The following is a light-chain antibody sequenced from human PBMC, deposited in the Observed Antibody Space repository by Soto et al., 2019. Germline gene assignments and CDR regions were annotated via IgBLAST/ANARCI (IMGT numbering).Light chain of an antibody. CDR3: QQRSNWPRT. J-gene: IGKJ1*01. Sequence: VVLTQSPATQSLSPGERATLSCRTSLSVSVYLDWYQQKPGQAPRLLIYDASSRATGIPDRFSGGGSGTDFTLTISSLEPEDFAVYYCQQRSNWPRTFGQGTKVDNK. CDR2: DAS. V-gene: IGKV3-11*01. CDR1: LSVSVY.